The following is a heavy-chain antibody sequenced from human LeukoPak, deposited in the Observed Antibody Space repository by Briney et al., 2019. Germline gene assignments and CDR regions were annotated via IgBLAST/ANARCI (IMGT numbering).Heavy chain of an antibody. Sequence: SVKVSCKASGGTFSSYAISWVRQAPGQGLEWMGGIIPIFGTANYAQKFQGRVTITADESTSTAFMELSSLRSEDTAVYYCAREWGLESSGYYYAYWGQGTLVTVSS. CDR3: AREWGLESSGYYYAY. CDR2: IIPIFGTA. CDR1: GGTFSSYA. D-gene: IGHD3-22*01. V-gene: IGHV1-69*13. J-gene: IGHJ4*02.